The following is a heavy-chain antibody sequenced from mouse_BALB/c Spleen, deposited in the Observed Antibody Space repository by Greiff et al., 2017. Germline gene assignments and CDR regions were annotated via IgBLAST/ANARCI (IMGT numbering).Heavy chain of an antibody. J-gene: IGHJ4*01. CDR3: GREGRYAMDY. Sequence: DVKLVESGPGLVKPSQSLSLTCSVTGYSITSGYYWNWIRQFPGNKLEWMGYISYDGSNNYNPSLKNRISITRDTSKNQFFLKLNSVTTEDTATYYCGREGRYAMDYWGQGTSVTVSS. CDR2: ISYDGSN. D-gene: IGHD3-3*01. V-gene: IGHV3-6*02. CDR1: GYSITSGYY.